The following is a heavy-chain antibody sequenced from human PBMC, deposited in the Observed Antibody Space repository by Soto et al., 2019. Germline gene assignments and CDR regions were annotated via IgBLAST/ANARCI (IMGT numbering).Heavy chain of an antibody. D-gene: IGHD2-21*01. Sequence: GGSLRLSCAASGFTFSSYAMHWVRQAPGKGLEWVAVISYDGSNKYYADSVKGRFTISRDNSKNTLYLQMNSLRAEDTAVYYCAREVRPQYYFEYWGQGTLVTVSS. CDR3: AREVRPQYYFEY. CDR2: ISYDGSNK. V-gene: IGHV3-30-3*01. CDR1: GFTFSSYA. J-gene: IGHJ4*02.